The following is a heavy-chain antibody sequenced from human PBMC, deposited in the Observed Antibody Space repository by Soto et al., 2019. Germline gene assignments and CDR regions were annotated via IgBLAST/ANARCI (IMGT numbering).Heavy chain of an antibody. CDR1: GFTFSSYA. J-gene: IGHJ6*02. V-gene: IGHV3-23*01. Sequence: PGGSLRLSCAASGFTFSSYAMSWVRQAPGKGLEWVSGISGSGDSTYYADSVKGRFTISRDNSKNTLYLQMNSLRDEDTAVYYCASAYGDYPSRYGMDVWGQGTTVTVSS. CDR3: ASAYGDYPSRYGMDV. CDR2: ISGSGDST. D-gene: IGHD4-17*01.